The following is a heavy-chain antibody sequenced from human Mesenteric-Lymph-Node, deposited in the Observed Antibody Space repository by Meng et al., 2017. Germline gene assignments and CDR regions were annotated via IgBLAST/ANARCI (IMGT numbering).Heavy chain of an antibody. CDR3: ARFMYDQQGYGAGTFGDY. CDR2: ISAYNGNT. D-gene: IGHD3-10*01. V-gene: IGHV1-18*01. Sequence: ASVQVSCRASGSTFTSYGISWVRQAPGRGLEWRGWISAYNGNTNYAQKLQGRVTMTTDTSTSTAYMGLRSLRSDDTAVYYCARFMYDQQGYGAGTFGDYWGQGTLVTVSS. CDR1: GSTFTSYG. J-gene: IGHJ4*02.